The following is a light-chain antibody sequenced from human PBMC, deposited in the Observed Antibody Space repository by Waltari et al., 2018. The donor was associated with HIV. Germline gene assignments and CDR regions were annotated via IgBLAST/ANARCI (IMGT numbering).Light chain of an antibody. J-gene: IGLJ2*01. CDR1: SSNIGSNY. V-gene: IGLV1-47*01. Sequence: QSVLTQPPSASGTPGQRVTISCSGSSSNIGSNYVYWYQQLPGTAPKLLIQRNNHRPSGVPDRFSGSKSGTSASLAISGLRSEDEADYYCAAWDDSLSGYVVFGGGTKLTVL. CDR2: RNN. CDR3: AAWDDSLSGYVV.